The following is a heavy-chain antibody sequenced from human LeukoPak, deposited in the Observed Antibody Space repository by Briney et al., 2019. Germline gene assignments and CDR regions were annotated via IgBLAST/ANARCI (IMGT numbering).Heavy chain of an antibody. CDR2: INHSGST. CDR1: GGSFSGYY. V-gene: IGHV4-34*01. CDR3: ARADFWSGYYTRYFDY. Sequence: SETLSLTCTVSGGSFSGYYWSWIRQPPGKGLEWIGEINHSGSTNYNPSLKSRVTISVDTSKNQFSLKLSSVTAADTAVYYCARADFWSGYYTRYFDYWGQGTLVTVSS. J-gene: IGHJ4*02. D-gene: IGHD3-3*01.